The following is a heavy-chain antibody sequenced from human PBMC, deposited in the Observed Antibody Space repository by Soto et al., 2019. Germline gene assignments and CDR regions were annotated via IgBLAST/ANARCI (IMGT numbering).Heavy chain of an antibody. Sequence: SETLSLTCAVYGGSFSGYYWSWIRQPPGKGLEWIGEINHSGSTNYNPSLKSRVTISVDTSKNQFSLKLSSATAADTAVYYCARVGVNSSGSYYYGMDVWGQGTTVTVSS. J-gene: IGHJ6*02. CDR3: ARVGVNSSGSYYYGMDV. V-gene: IGHV4-34*01. CDR1: GGSFSGYY. D-gene: IGHD6-19*01. CDR2: INHSGST.